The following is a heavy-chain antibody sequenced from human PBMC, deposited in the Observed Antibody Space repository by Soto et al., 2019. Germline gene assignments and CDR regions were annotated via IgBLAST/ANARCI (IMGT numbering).Heavy chain of an antibody. D-gene: IGHD6-13*01. Sequence: QVQLQESGPGLVKPSGTLSLTCTVTGGASVTPINYWTWVRRAPGKGLEWIGEIYHSGSTNYNPSLKSRVSISVDKSKNQLSLKLTSVTAADTAMYYCARGLAAEGFFDYGGQGTLVTVSS. CDR3: ARGLAAEGFFDY. J-gene: IGHJ4*02. CDR1: GGASVTPINY. CDR2: IYHSGST. V-gene: IGHV4-4*02.